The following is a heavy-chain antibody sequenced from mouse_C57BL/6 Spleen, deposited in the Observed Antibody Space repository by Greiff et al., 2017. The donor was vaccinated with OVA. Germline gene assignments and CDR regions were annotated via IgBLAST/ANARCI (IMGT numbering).Heavy chain of an antibody. D-gene: IGHD2-5*01. CDR1: GFNIKDDY. J-gene: IGHJ3*01. Sequence: VQLQQSGAELVRPGASVKLSCTASGFNIKDDYMHWVKQRPEQGLEWIGWIDPENGDTEYASKFQGKATITADTSSNTAYLQLSSLTSEDTAVYYCTTYSNGAYWGQGTVVTVSA. CDR3: TTYSNGAY. CDR2: IDPENGDT. V-gene: IGHV14-4*01.